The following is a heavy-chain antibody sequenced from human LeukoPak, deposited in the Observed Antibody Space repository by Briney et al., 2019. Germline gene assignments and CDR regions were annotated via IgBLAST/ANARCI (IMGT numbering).Heavy chain of an antibody. J-gene: IGHJ4*02. CDR3: YSMGY. V-gene: IGHV4-39*01. Sequence: SQTLSLTCTVSGASISRSTTYYWASVRQPPGKGLECIASIHYSESTSYNPSLKSRVTIAVDTRNNQFSLRLSSGTAAGTAVYYCYSMGYWGQGTLVTVSS. CDR1: GASISRSTTYY. D-gene: IGHD2-15*01. CDR2: IHYSEST.